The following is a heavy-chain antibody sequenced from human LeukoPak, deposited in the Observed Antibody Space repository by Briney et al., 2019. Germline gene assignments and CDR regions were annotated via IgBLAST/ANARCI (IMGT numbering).Heavy chain of an antibody. CDR2: INPNSGGT. CDR1: GYTFTGYY. D-gene: IGHD6-19*01. J-gene: IGHJ5*02. Sequence: ASVKVSCTASGYTFTGYYMHWVRQAPGQGLEWMGWINPNSGGTNYAQKFQGWVTMTRDTSISTAYMELSRLRSDDTAVYYCAREGGRIAVAGGNWFDPWGQGTLVTVSS. CDR3: AREGGRIAVAGGNWFDP. V-gene: IGHV1-2*04.